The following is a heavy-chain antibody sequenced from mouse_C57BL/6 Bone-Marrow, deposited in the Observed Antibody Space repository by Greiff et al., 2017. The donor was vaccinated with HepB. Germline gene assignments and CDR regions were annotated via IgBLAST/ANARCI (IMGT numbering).Heavy chain of an antibody. D-gene: IGHD1-1*01. CDR3: ASLYYGSSSLYWYFDV. CDR2: INYDGSST. CDR1: GFTFSDYY. J-gene: IGHJ1*03. V-gene: IGHV5-16*01. Sequence: EVKLMESEGGLVQPGSSMKLSCTASGFTFSDYYMAWVRQVPEKGLEWVANINYDGSSTYYLDSLKSRFIISRDNAKNILYLQMSSLKSEDTATYYCASLYYGSSSLYWYFDVWGTGTTVTVSS.